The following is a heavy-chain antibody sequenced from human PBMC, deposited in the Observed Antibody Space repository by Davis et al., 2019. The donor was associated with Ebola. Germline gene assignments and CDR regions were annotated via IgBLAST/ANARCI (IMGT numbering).Heavy chain of an antibody. CDR2: IIPIFGTA. Sequence: SVKVSCKASGGTFSSYAISWVRQAPGQGLEWMGGIIPIFGTANYAQKFQGRVTITADESTRTAHMELSSLRPEDTAVYYCAGPRGAVALGYYGMDVLGQGTTVTVSS. CDR3: AGPRGAVALGYYGMDV. J-gene: IGHJ6*02. D-gene: IGHD6-19*01. V-gene: IGHV1-69*13. CDR1: GGTFSSYA.